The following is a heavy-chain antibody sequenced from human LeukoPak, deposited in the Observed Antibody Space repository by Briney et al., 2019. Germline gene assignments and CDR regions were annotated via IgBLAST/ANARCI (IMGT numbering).Heavy chain of an antibody. CDR2: IIPIFGTA. Sequence: SVKVSCKASGGTFSSYAISWVRQAPGQGLEWMGGIIPIFGTANYAQKFQGRVTITADKSTSTAYMELSSLRSEDTAVYYCARGDCDILTGYCLAFDIWGQGTMVTVSS. D-gene: IGHD3-9*01. CDR1: GGTFSSYA. V-gene: IGHV1-69*06. CDR3: ARGDCDILTGYCLAFDI. J-gene: IGHJ3*02.